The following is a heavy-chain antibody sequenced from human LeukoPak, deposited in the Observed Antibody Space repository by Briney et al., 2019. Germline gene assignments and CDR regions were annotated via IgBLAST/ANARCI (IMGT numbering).Heavy chain of an antibody. CDR3: ASPAPLSDFWSGYYTGDPRIRFDL. CDR1: GGTFSSYA. Sequence: SVKVSCKASGGTFSSYAISWVRQAPGRGLEWMGGIIPIFGTANYAQKFQGRVTITTDESTSTAYMELSSLRSEDTAVYYCASPAPLSDFWSGYYTGDPRIRFDLWGRGTLVTVSS. D-gene: IGHD3-3*01. J-gene: IGHJ2*01. CDR2: IIPIFGTA. V-gene: IGHV1-69*05.